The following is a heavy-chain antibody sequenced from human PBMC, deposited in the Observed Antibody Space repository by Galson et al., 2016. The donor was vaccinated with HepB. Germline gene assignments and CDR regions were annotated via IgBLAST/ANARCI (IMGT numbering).Heavy chain of an antibody. V-gene: IGHV3-23*01. CDR1: GFTFPNYG. J-gene: IGHJ6*04. Sequence: SLRLSCAASGFTFPNYGMTWVRQAPGKGLEVVSSISRSGDSTDYADSVKGRFTISRDNSKKTPSLQMNSLTADDTAIYYCVQGSTAPAVWGNGTTVTVSS. CDR2: ISRSGDST. CDR3: VQGSTAPAV. D-gene: IGHD1-26*01.